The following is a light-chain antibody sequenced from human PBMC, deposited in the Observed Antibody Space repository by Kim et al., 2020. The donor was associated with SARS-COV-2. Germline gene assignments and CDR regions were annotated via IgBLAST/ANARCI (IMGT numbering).Light chain of an antibody. CDR1: QSISSY. Sequence: DNQMTQSPSSLSASVGDRVTITCRASQSISSYLDWYQQKPGKAPKLLIYAASSLQSGVPSRFSGSGSWTDFTLTISRLQPEDFATYFRQQSYSTPPTFGQGTKVDIK. V-gene: IGKV1-39*01. J-gene: IGKJ1*01. CDR2: AAS. CDR3: QQSYSTPPT.